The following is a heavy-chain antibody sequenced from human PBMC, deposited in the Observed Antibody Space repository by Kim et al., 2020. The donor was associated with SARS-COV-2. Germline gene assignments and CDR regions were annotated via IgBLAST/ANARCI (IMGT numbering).Heavy chain of an antibody. V-gene: IGHV3-43*02. CDR1: GFTFDDYA. Sequence: GGSLRLSCAASGFTFDDYAMHWVRQAPGKGLEWVSLISGDGGSTYYADSVKGRFTISRDNSKNSLYLQMNSLRTEDTDLYYCAKDVEYSSSSGGYWGQGTLVTVSS. J-gene: IGHJ4*02. CDR3: AKDVEYSSSSGGY. CDR2: ISGDGGST. D-gene: IGHD6-6*01.